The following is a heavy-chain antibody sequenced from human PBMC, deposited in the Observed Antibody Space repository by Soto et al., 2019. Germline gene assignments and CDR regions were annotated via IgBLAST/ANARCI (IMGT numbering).Heavy chain of an antibody. CDR2: IIPIFGTA. V-gene: IGHV1-69*12. J-gene: IGHJ5*02. Sequence: QVQLVQSGAEVKKPGSSVKVSCKASGGTFSSYAISWVRQAPGQGLEWMGGIIPIFGTANYAQKFQGRVTIXAXXSTSTAYIELSSLRSEDTAVYYCARDLSTVGWFDPWGQGTLVTVSS. CDR1: GGTFSSYA. CDR3: ARDLSTVGWFDP. D-gene: IGHD3-16*02.